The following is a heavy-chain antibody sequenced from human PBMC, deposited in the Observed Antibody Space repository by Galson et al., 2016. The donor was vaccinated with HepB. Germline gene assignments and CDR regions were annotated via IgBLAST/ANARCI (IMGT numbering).Heavy chain of an antibody. Sequence: SETLSLTCAVHGQSSSGFYWNWIRQAPERGLQWIGEINDRGDIKYNPSLESRVTISADTSKNQVSLRLNSVTAADTAVYYCARGRVETRLDMVRGRLVSGWSYCPVDVWGKGTTVTVSS. J-gene: IGHJ6*04. CDR2: INDRGDI. V-gene: IGHV4-34*01. D-gene: IGHD3-10*01. CDR3: ARGRVETRLDMVRGRLVSGWSYCPVDV. CDR1: GQSSSGFY.